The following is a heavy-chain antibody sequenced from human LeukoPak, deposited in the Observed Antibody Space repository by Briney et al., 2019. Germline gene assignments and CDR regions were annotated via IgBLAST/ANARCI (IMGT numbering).Heavy chain of an antibody. Sequence: GGSLRLSCAASGFTFSSYTMNWVRQAPGKGLEWVSGISASGGSTYYADSVKGRFTISRDNSKNTLYLQMNSLRAEDTAVYYCAKDYCSSTSCYYFDYWGQGTLVTVSS. V-gene: IGHV3-23*01. J-gene: IGHJ4*02. CDR1: GFTFSSYT. CDR2: ISASGGST. CDR3: AKDYCSSTSCYYFDY. D-gene: IGHD2-2*01.